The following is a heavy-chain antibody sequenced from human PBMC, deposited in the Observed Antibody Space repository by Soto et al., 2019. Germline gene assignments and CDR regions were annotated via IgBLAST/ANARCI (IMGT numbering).Heavy chain of an antibody. D-gene: IGHD4-17*01. Sequence: SETLSLTCAVYGGSFSGYYWSWIRQPPGKGLEWIGEINHSGSTNYNPSLKSRVTISVDTSKNQFSLKLSSVTAADTAVYYCARIGGRGDFDDYGDHAVDYWGQGTLVTVSS. J-gene: IGHJ4*02. V-gene: IGHV4-34*01. CDR3: ARIGGRGDFDDYGDHAVDY. CDR1: GGSFSGYY. CDR2: INHSGST.